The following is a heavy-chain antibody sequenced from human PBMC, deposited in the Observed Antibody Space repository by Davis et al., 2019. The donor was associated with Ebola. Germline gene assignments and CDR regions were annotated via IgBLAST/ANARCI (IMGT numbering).Heavy chain of an antibody. CDR3: ARDFTVSPYGVRLELGWTSPAH. CDR2: ISNDGMKG. D-gene: IGHD4-17*01. J-gene: IGHJ4*02. CDR1: GFIFRNYV. V-gene: IGHV3-30*03. Sequence: GESLKISCETSGFIFRNYVMSWLRQAPGKGLEWVARISNDGMKGSYADSVKGRFTISRDNSKNTVLLEMNSLRVEDTAVYYCARDFTVSPYGVRLELGWTSPAHWGQGTLVTVSS.